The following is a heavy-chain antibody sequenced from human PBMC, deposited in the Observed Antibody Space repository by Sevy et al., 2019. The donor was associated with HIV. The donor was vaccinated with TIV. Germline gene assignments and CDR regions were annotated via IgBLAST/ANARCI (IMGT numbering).Heavy chain of an antibody. D-gene: IGHD6-19*01. V-gene: IGHV3-30*03. Sequence: GGSLRLSCAASGFNFSNYVLHWVRQAPGKGLEWVTFISSYGNEADYVDSVKGRFTNYRDDSKNTLYLQMNSLRPEDTDVYYCARSILAVAGSYGMDVWGQGTTVTVSS. CDR3: ARSILAVAGSYGMDV. CDR2: ISSYGNEA. CDR1: GFNFSNYV. J-gene: IGHJ6*02.